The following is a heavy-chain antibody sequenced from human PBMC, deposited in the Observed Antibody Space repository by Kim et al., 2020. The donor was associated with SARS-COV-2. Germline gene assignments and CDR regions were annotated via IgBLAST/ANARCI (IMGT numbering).Heavy chain of an antibody. Sequence: GGSLRLSCAASGFTFSSYAMSWVRQAPGKGLEWVSAISGSGGSTYYADSVKGRFTISRDNSKNTLYLQMNSLRAEDTAVYYCAKDHRGSHTVTCFDYWGQGTLVTVSS. J-gene: IGHJ4*02. CDR3: AKDHRGSHTVTCFDY. V-gene: IGHV3-23*01. CDR2: ISGSGGST. D-gene: IGHD4-4*01. CDR1: GFTFSSYA.